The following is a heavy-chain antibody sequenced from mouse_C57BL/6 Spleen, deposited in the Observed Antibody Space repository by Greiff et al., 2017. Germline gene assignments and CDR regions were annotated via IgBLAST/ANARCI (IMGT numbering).Heavy chain of an antibody. CDR2: IYPGDGDT. D-gene: IGHD1-1*01. CDR1: GYAFSSSW. J-gene: IGHJ4*01. CDR3: ARVITTVVATPDYYAMDY. Sequence: QVQLKESGPELVKPGASVKISCKASGYAFSSSWMNWVKQRPGKGLEWIGRIYPGDGDTNYNGKFKGKATLTADKSSSTAYMQLSSLTSEDSAVYFCARVITTVVATPDYYAMDYWGQGTSVTVSS. V-gene: IGHV1-82*01.